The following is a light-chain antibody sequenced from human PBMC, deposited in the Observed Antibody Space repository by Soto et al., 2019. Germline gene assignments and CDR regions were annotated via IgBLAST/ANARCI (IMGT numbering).Light chain of an antibody. V-gene: IGKV1-9*01. J-gene: IGKJ1*01. Sequence: IQLTQSPAFLSASVGDRVTITCRASQGISSSLAWYQQKPGKAPKLLIYHASTLESGVPSRFSGSGSGTEFTLTISSLQPDDFATYNCQQYNSYSFGQGTKVDIK. CDR1: QGISSS. CDR3: QQYNSYS. CDR2: HAS.